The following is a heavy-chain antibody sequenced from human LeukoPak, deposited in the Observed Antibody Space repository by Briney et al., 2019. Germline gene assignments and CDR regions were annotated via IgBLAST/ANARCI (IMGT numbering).Heavy chain of an antibody. CDR2: IYHSGST. D-gene: IGHD6-13*01. Sequence: SGTLSLTCAVSGGSISSSNWWSWVRQPPGKGLEWIGSIYHSGSTYYNPSLKSRVTISVDTSKNQFSLKLSSVTAADTAVYYCAREGLMAAAGNGGLDYWGQGTLVTVSS. J-gene: IGHJ4*02. CDR1: GGSISSSNW. V-gene: IGHV4-4*02. CDR3: AREGLMAAAGNGGLDY.